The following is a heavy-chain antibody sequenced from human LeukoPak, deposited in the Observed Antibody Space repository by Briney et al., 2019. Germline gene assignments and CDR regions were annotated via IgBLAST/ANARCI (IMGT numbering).Heavy chain of an antibody. J-gene: IGHJ4*02. V-gene: IGHV3-30*18. Sequence: PGRSLRLSCAASGFTFSSYGMHWVRQAPGKGLEWVAVISYDGRNKYYADSVKGRFTISRDNSKNTLYLQMNSLRAEDTAVYYCAKDHADSSSWHIDYWGQGTLVTVSS. CDR2: ISYDGRNK. CDR3: AKDHADSSSWHIDY. CDR1: GFTFSSYG. D-gene: IGHD6-13*01.